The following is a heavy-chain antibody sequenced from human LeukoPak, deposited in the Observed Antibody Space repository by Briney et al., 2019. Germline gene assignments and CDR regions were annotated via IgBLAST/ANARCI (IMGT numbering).Heavy chain of an antibody. Sequence: PSETLSLTCAVYGGSFSGYYWSWIRQPPGKGLEWIGEINHSGSTNYNTSLKSRVTISVDTSKNQFSLKLSSVTAADTAVYYCARLEDCSSTSCSRPFDYWGQGTLVTVSS. CDR2: INHSGST. D-gene: IGHD2-2*01. CDR3: ARLEDCSSTSCSRPFDY. V-gene: IGHV4-34*01. J-gene: IGHJ4*02. CDR1: GGSFSGYY.